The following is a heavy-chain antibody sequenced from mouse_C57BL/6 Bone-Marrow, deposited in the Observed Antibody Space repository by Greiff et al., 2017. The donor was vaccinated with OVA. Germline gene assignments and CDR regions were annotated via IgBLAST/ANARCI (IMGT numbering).Heavy chain of an antibody. CDR1: GYTFTSYW. V-gene: IGHV1-53*01. CDR2: INPSNGGT. Sequence: VQLKQPGTELVKPGASVKLSCKASGYTFTSYWMHWVKQRPGQGLEWIGNINPSNGGTNYNEKFKSKATLTVDKSSSTAYMQLSSLTSEDSAVYYCARYGSMGYFYFDYWGQGTTLTVSS. D-gene: IGHD2-2*01. J-gene: IGHJ2*01. CDR3: ARYGSMGYFYFDY.